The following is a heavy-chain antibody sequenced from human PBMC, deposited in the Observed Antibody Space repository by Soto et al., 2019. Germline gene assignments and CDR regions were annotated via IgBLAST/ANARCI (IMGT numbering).Heavy chain of an antibody. CDR2: IDWDDDK. J-gene: IGHJ4*02. Sequence: GAALGTAARTVRLDCTFPGLSLNKSGMCVSWIRQPPGKALEWLALIDWDDDKYYSTSLKTRLTISKDTSKNQVVLTMTNMDPVDTATYYCARATYYYDSSGYLNFDYWGQGTLVTVSS. CDR3: ARATYYYDSSGYLNFDY. D-gene: IGHD3-22*01. V-gene: IGHV2-70*01. CDR1: GLSLNKSGMC.